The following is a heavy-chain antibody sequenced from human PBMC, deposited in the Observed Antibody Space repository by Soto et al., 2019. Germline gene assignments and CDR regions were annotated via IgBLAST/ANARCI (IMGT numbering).Heavy chain of an antibody. D-gene: IGHD1-1*01. Sequence: TLSLTCAVSGGSISSGGYPCSWVRQPPGTGLEWIGYIYHSGSTYFNASLQSRVPIPEDRCKNQFSWNLSSVTCAVTGGHYWPRAPSHAGTLGIDVWGQGTTVTASS. CDR2: IYHSGST. CDR3: PRAPSHAGTLGIDV. V-gene: IGHV4-30-2*01. CDR1: GGSISSGGYP. J-gene: IGHJ6*02.